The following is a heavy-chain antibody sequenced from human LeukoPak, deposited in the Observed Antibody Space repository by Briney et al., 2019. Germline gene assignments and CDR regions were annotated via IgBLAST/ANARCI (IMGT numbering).Heavy chain of an antibody. CDR2: IIPIFGTA. J-gene: IGHJ4*02. Sequence: ASVKVSCKASGGTFSSYAISWVRQAPGQGLEWMGGIIPIFGTANYAQKFQGRVTITADESTSTAYMELSSLRSEDTAVYYCARAHRAYYDSRWGYWGQGTLVTVSS. CDR1: GGTFSSYA. V-gene: IGHV1-69*01. D-gene: IGHD3-22*01. CDR3: ARAHRAYYDSRWGY.